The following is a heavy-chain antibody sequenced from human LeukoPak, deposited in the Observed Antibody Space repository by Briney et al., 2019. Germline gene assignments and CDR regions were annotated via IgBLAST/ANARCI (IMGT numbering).Heavy chain of an antibody. CDR2: IRVYNGDT. J-gene: IGHJ4*02. V-gene: IGHV1-18*01. CDR3: ARGGSRVTTINILDY. CDR1: GYTFTSYG. D-gene: IGHD5-24*01. Sequence: GASVKVSCKPSGYTFTSYGISWVRQPPGQGLEWMGWIRVYNGDTNYAQKFKGRVTMTTDTSINTAYMELRSLGSDDTAVYYCARGGSRVTTINILDYWGQGTLVTVPS.